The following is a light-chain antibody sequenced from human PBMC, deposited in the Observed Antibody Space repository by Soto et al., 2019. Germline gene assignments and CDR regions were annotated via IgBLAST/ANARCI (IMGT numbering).Light chain of an antibody. CDR3: QKYDSAPWT. CDR1: QGIGIS. J-gene: IGKJ1*01. V-gene: IGKV1-27*01. Sequence: IQMTRSPSSLSASVGDRVIITCRASQGIGISLAWYQQKAGRVPKLLMHSASTLLSGVPSRFSGSGSGTDFTLTISSPQPEDVATYYCQKYDSAPWTFGQGTKVEIK. CDR2: SAS.